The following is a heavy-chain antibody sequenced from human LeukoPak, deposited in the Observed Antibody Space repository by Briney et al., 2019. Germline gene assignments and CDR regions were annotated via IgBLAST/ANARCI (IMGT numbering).Heavy chain of an antibody. D-gene: IGHD3-16*01. J-gene: IGHJ3*01. CDR1: GFTFRTYW. V-gene: IGHV3-7*01. CDR2: TKGDGSEI. CDR3: ARPAYTAAYDL. Sequence: GGSLRLSCAASGFTFRTYWMTWVRQAPGKGLEWVANTKGDGSEIHYVDSVKGRFTISRDNAMNSLYLQMNYLRAEDTAVYYCARPAYTAAYDLWGQGTMVTVSS.